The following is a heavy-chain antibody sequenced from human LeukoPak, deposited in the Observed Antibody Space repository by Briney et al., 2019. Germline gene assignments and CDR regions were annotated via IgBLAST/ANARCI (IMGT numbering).Heavy chain of an antibody. V-gene: IGHV4-38-2*02. D-gene: IGHD5-24*01. CDR3: ARGPGGYNHNWFDP. CDR2: VYHSEHT. Sequence: PSKTLSLTCSVSGYFVSSGYYWGWIRQPPGKGLEWIGSVYHSEHTSYNPSLKSRVTVSLDTSKNQFTLKLSSVTAADTAVYYCARGPGGYNHNWFDPWGQGTLVTVSS. J-gene: IGHJ5*02. CDR1: GYFVSSGYY.